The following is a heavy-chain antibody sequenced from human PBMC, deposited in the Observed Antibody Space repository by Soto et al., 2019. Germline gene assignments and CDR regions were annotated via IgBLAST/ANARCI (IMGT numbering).Heavy chain of an antibody. J-gene: IGHJ4*02. CDR3: ARGLEQQLVPFDY. V-gene: IGHV1-3*05. CDR2: INAGNGNT. CDR1: GYTFTSYA. D-gene: IGHD6-13*01. Sequence: QVQLVQSGAEEKKPGASVKVSCKASGYTFTSYAMHWVRQAPGQRLEWMGWINAGNGNTKYSQKFQGRVTITRDTSASTAYMELSSLRSEDTAVYYCARGLEQQLVPFDYWGQGTLVTVSS.